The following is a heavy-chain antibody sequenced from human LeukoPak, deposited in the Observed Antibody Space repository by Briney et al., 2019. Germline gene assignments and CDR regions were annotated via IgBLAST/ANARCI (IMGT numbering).Heavy chain of an antibody. V-gene: IGHV1-46*01. Sequence: GASVKVSCKASGYPFTGYFMHWVRQAPGQGLEWMGIINPSDRSTSYAQRFQGRVTMTRDTSTSTVYMELSSLRSEDTAVYYCARPPAKDYYYGMDVWGQGTTVTVSS. CDR1: GYPFTGYF. CDR3: ARPPAKDYYYGMDV. CDR2: INPSDRST. D-gene: IGHD2-2*01. J-gene: IGHJ6*02.